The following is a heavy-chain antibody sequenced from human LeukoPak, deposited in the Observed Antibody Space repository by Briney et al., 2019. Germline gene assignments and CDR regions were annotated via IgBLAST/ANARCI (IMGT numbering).Heavy chain of an antibody. D-gene: IGHD3-16*01. Sequence: PGGSLRLSCAASGFTFSSYGMHWVRQAPGKGLVWVARVHGDGSSTTYADSVKGRFTIARDNAKNTLFLQLNRLRAEDTAVYYCARDLHYASDYWGQGTLVTVSS. J-gene: IGHJ4*02. CDR1: GFTFSSYG. CDR2: VHGDGSST. CDR3: ARDLHYASDY. V-gene: IGHV3-74*01.